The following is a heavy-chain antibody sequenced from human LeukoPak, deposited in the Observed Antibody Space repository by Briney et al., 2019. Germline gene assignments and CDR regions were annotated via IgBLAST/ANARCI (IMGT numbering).Heavy chain of an antibody. V-gene: IGHV3-30*03. Sequence: PGRSLRLSCAASGFTFSSYGMHWVRQAPGKGLEWVAVISYDGSNKYYADSVKGRFTISRDNAKNSLYLQMNSLRAEDTAVYYCARDSGAVAALPDYWGQGTLVTVSS. CDR3: ARDSGAVAALPDY. J-gene: IGHJ4*02. CDR1: GFTFSSYG. CDR2: ISYDGSNK. D-gene: IGHD6-19*01.